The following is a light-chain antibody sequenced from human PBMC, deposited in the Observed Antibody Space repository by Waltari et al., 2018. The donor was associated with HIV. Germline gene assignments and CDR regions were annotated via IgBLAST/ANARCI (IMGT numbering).Light chain of an antibody. Sequence: ETVMTQSPATLFVSPGETATLLCRASQSISSDLAWYQQKPGQAPRLLTYDASTRATGIPARFSGSGSVTEFTLTISSLQSEDFAVYYCQQYNNWTPGYTFGQGTKLQIK. CDR2: DAS. CDR3: QQYNNWTPGYT. V-gene: IGKV3-15*01. CDR1: QSISSD. J-gene: IGKJ2*01.